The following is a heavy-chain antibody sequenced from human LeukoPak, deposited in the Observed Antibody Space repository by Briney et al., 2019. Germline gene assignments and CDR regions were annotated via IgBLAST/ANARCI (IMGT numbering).Heavy chain of an antibody. Sequence: GGSLRLSCAASGFTFSSYEMSWVRQAPGKGLEWVSYISSGDSTIHYADSVKGRFTISRDNAVDSLYQQMNSLRAEDTAVYYCARDPEGCTSTSCYTRPWWYFDLWGRGTLVTVSS. D-gene: IGHD2-2*02. CDR3: ARDPEGCTSTSCYTRPWWYFDL. CDR1: GFTFSSYE. CDR2: ISSGDSTI. J-gene: IGHJ2*01. V-gene: IGHV3-48*03.